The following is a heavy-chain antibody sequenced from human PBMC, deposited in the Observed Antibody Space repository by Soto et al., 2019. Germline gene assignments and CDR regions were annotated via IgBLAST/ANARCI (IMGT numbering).Heavy chain of an antibody. D-gene: IGHD2-2*01. CDR1: GGSISSGGYY. V-gene: IGHV4-31*11. Sequence: QVQLQESGPGLVKPSQTLSLTCAVSGGSISSGGYYWSWIRQHPGKGLEWIGYIYYGGSTYYNPSLKSRVTISVDTSKNQFSLKLSSVTAADTAVYYCATRRAPTYFDIWGQGTMVTVSS. J-gene: IGHJ3*02. CDR2: IYYGGST. CDR3: ATRRAPTYFDI.